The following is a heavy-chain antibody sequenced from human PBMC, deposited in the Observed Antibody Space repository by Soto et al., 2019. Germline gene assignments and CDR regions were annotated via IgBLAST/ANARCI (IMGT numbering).Heavy chain of an antibody. CDR2: ISASGGST. Sequence: PGGSLRLSCAASGFTFSNYAMSWVRQAPGKGLEWVSSISASGGSTYYADSVKGRSTISRDNSKNTLYLQMNSLRAEDTAVYYCAKQLYGYYYYGMDVWGQGTTVTVSS. CDR1: GFTFSNYA. V-gene: IGHV3-23*01. D-gene: IGHD2-8*01. J-gene: IGHJ6*02. CDR3: AKQLYGYYYYGMDV.